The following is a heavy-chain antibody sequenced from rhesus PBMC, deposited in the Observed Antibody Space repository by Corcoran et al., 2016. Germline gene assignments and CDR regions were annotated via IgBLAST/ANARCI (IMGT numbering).Heavy chain of an antibody. CDR1: GVTFGRYA. CDR3: ARGTVGNYFDY. J-gene: IGHJ4*01. Sequence: QVQLVQSGAEVEKPGSSVKVFCKASGVTFGRYATRWVRQAPGQGLEWMGLIIPLVGKTNDAEKFQGRVTITADTATSTAYRELSSLRSEDTAVYYCARGTVGNYFDYWGQGVLVTVSS. V-gene: IGHV1-198*02. D-gene: IGHD5-24*01. CDR2: IIPLVGKT.